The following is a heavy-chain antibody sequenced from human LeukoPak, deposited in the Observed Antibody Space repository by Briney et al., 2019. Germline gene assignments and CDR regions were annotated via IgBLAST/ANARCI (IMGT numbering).Heavy chain of an antibody. V-gene: IGHV3-33*01. J-gene: IGHJ4*02. CDR1: GFTFSSYG. D-gene: IGHD6-19*01. Sequence: PGRSLRLSCAASGFTFSSYGLHWVRQAPGKGLEWVALIWYDGSKKYYADSVKGRFTISRHNSNNTLYLQMNSLRAEDTAVYYCARGLSEADYWGQGTLVTVSS. CDR3: ARGLSEADY. CDR2: IWYDGSKK.